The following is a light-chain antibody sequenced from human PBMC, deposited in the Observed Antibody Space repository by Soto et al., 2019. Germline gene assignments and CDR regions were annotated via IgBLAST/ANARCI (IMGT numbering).Light chain of an antibody. CDR2: GVS. Sequence: EIVLTQSPATLSLSPGERATLSCRASQRVSSSSLAWYQHKPGQSPRLLIFGVSSRATDIPDRLSGSGSGTDFTLTINRLEPEDFAVYFCQQYSISSTFGQGTKVDIK. CDR1: QRVSSSS. V-gene: IGKV3-20*01. J-gene: IGKJ1*01. CDR3: QQYSISST.